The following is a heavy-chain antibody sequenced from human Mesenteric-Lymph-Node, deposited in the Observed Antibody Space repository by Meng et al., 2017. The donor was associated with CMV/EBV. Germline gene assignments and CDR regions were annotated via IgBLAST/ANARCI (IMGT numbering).Heavy chain of an antibody. Sequence: GESLKISCAASGFTFSGYWMHWVRQPPGKGLVWVSRIDGDGDTTTYADSVKGRFTISRDNAKNTLYLQMNSLRAEDTAVYYCARVRFDYGDYGPYYWGQGALVTVSS. CDR2: IDGDGDTT. V-gene: IGHV3-74*01. D-gene: IGHD4-17*01. CDR1: GFTFSGYW. CDR3: ARVRFDYGDYGPYY. J-gene: IGHJ4*02.